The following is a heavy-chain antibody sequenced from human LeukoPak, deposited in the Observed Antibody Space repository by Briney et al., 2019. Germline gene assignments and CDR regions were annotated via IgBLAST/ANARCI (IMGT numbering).Heavy chain of an antibody. D-gene: IGHD6-13*01. CDR1: GFTFSNYG. V-gene: IGHV3-30*02. Sequence: GGSLRLSCAASGFTFSNYGMHWVRQAPGKGLEWVAFVRSDGGIKYYADSVKGRFTISRDNSRTTLHLQMNSLRAEDTAVYHCARGIAAAGRYYGMDVWGQGTTVTVSS. CDR3: ARGIAAAGRYYGMDV. CDR2: VRSDGGIK. J-gene: IGHJ6*02.